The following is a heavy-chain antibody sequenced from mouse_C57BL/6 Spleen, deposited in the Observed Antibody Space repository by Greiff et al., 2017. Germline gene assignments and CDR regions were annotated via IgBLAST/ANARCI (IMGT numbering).Heavy chain of an antibody. J-gene: IGHJ1*03. CDR3: ARSWDYWYFDV. CDR1: GYTFTSYW. V-gene: IGHV1-50*01. CDR2: IDPSDCYT. Sequence: QVQLQQPGAELVKPGASVKLSCKASGYTFTSYWMQWVKQRPGQGLEWIGVIDPSDCYTNYNQKFKGKATLTVETSSSTAYMQLSSLTSEDSAGYYCARSWDYWYFDVWGTGTTVTVSS. D-gene: IGHD4-1*01.